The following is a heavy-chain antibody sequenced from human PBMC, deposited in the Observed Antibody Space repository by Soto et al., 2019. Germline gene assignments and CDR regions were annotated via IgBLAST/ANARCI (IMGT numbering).Heavy chain of an antibody. CDR3: AKWTTVNDYYYGMDV. Sequence: PGESLKISCKGSGYSFTGYWIGWVRQMPGKGLEWMGIIYPGDSDTRYSPSFQGQVTISADKSISTAYLQWSSLKASDTAMYYCAKWTTVNDYYYGMDVWGQGTTVTVSS. CDR2: IYPGDSDT. CDR1: GYSFTGYW. J-gene: IGHJ6*02. D-gene: IGHD4-4*01. V-gene: IGHV5-51*01.